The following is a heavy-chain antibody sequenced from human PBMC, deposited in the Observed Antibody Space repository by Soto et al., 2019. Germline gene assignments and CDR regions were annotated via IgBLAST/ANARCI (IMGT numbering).Heavy chain of an antibody. CDR2: IIPIFGTA. CDR1: GGTFSSYA. V-gene: IGHV1-69*01. D-gene: IGHD5-12*01. Sequence: QVQLVQSGAEVKKPGSSVKVSCKASGGTFSSYAISWVRQAPGQGLEWMGGIIPIFGTANYAQKFQGRVTITADESTSTAYMELSSLRSEDTAVYYCATRWVDIVATMHTHDGDYYYYGMDVWGQGTTVTVSS. CDR3: ATRWVDIVATMHTHDGDYYYYGMDV. J-gene: IGHJ6*02.